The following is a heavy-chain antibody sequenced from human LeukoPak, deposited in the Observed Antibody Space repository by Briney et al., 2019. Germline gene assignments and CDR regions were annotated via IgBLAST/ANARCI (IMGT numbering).Heavy chain of an antibody. D-gene: IGHD3-3*01. CDR2: IYYSGST. J-gene: IGHJ4*02. CDR1: GGSISSYY. CDR3: ARARAYYDFWSGPCDY. Sequence: SETLSLTCTVSGGSISSYYWSWIRQPPGKGLEWIGYIYYSGSTNYNPSLKSRVTISVDTSKNQFSLKLSSVTAADTAVYYCARARAYYDFWSGPCDYWGQGTLVTVSS. V-gene: IGHV4-59*08.